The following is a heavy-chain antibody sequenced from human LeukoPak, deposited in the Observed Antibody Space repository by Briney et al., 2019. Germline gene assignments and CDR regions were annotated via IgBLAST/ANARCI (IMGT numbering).Heavy chain of an antibody. CDR1: GYTFTGYY. D-gene: IGHD2-2*01. CDR2: INPNSGGT. V-gene: IGHV1-2*02. Sequence: ASVKVSCKASGYTFTGYYMHWVRQAPGQGLEWMGWINPNSGGTNYAQKFQGRVTMTRDTSISTAYMELSRLRSDDTAVYYCARGNHCGSTSCALDYWGQGTLVTVSS. CDR3: ARGNHCGSTSCALDY. J-gene: IGHJ4*02.